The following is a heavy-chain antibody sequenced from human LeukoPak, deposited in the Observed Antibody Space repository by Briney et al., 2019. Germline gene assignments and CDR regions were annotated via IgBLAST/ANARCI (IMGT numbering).Heavy chain of an antibody. D-gene: IGHD3-9*01. CDR3: ARDSRGYFDWFPFDY. CDR2: ISAYNGNT. CDR1: GYTFTSYA. Sequence: ASVKVSCKASGYTFTSYAMNWVRQAPGQGLEWMGWISAYNGNTNYAQKLQGRVTMTTDTSTSTAYMELRSLRSDDTAVYYCARDSRGYFDWFPFDYWGQGTLVTVSS. J-gene: IGHJ4*02. V-gene: IGHV1-18*01.